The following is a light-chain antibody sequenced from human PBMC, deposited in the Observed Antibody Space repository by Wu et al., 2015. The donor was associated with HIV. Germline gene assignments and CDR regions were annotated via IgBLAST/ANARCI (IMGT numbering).Light chain of an antibody. CDR3: QQYNNYRWT. CDR2: GVS. J-gene: IGKJ1*01. CDR1: QSVGNN. Sequence: EIVMTQSPATLSVSLGERATLSCRASQSVGNNLAWYQQKPGQAPRLLIYGVSTRATDIPARFSGSGSETEFSLTISSLQSEDFAVYYCQQYNNYRWTFGQGTKVDFK. V-gene: IGKV3-15*01.